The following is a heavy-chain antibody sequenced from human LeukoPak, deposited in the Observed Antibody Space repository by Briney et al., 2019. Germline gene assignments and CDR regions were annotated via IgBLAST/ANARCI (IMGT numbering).Heavy chain of an antibody. CDR2: ISAYNGNT. V-gene: IGHV1-18*01. J-gene: IGHJ4*02. CDR3: ARYPLSYSKNWHYYFEY. D-gene: IGHD1-7*01. Sequence: GASVKVSCKTSGYTFTRYGISWVRQAPGQGLEWMGWISAYNGNTNYAQKFQGRVTMNTGTSTSTAYMELRSLRSDDTAVYYCARYPLSYSKNWHYYFEYWGQGTLVTVSS. CDR1: GYTFTRYG.